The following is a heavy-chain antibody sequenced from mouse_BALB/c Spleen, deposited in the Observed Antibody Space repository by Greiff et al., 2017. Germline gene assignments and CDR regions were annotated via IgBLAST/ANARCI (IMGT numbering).Heavy chain of an antibody. J-gene: IGHJ4*01. CDR2: INPSTGYT. V-gene: IGHV1-7*01. CDR3: ARGFTAYAMDY. Sequence: QVQLQQSGAELAKPGASVKMSCKASGYTFTSYWMHWVKQRPGQGLEWIGYINPSTGYTEYNQKFKDKATLTADKSSSTAYMQLSSLTSEDSAVYYCARGFTAYAMDYWGQGTSVTVSS. CDR1: GYTFTSYW.